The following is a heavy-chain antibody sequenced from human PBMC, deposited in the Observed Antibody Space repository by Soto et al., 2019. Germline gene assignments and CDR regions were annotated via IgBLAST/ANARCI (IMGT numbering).Heavy chain of an antibody. CDR1: GFTFSSYA. J-gene: IGHJ3*02. V-gene: IGHV3-23*01. Sequence: GGSLRLSCAASGFTFSSYAMSWVRQAPGKGLEWVSAISGSGGSTYYADSVKGRFTISRDNSKHTLYLQMNSLRAEDTAVYYCAKDPGSSPTYYDILTGYYSAFDIWGQGTMVTVSS. CDR3: AKDPGSSPTYYDILTGYYSAFDI. CDR2: ISGSGGST. D-gene: IGHD3-9*01.